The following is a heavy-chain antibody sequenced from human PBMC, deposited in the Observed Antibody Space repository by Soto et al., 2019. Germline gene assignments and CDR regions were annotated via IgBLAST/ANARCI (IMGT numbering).Heavy chain of an antibody. V-gene: IGHV4-59*08. CDR1: GGSISSDY. D-gene: IGHD3-22*01. Sequence: ADTLYLTCTVSGGSISSDYSSWSRQPPGKGLEWVGYIYYGGTTSYNPSLQSRVTISLETSKSQFSLRLTSVTAADTAAYYRARLGAYYQSLEPWGPGTLVTVPS. J-gene: IGHJ5*02. CDR2: IYYGGTT. CDR3: ARLGAYYQSLEP.